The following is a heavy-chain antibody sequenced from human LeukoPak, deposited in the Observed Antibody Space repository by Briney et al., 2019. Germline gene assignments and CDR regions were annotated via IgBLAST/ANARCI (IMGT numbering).Heavy chain of an antibody. J-gene: IGHJ4*02. V-gene: IGHV3-23*01. Sequence: GGSLRLSCAASGFTFSSHAMSWVRQAPGKGLEWVSSISGSGGSTYYADSVKGRFTISRDNSKNTLYLQMNSLRAEDTAVYYCAKDKSVAGDGYFDYWGQGTLVTVSS. D-gene: IGHD6-19*01. CDR2: ISGSGGST. CDR1: GFTFSSHA. CDR3: AKDKSVAGDGYFDY.